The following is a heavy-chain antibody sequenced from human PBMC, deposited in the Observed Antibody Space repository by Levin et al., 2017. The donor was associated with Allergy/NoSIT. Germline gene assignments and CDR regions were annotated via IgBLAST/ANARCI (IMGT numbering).Heavy chain of an antibody. CDR2: IYWDDDK. D-gene: IGHD3-3*01. CDR1: GFSLSTSGVG. CDR3: ATGRNYYDFWSGYDFPFDY. J-gene: IGHJ4*02. Sequence: SGPTLVKPTQTLTLTCTFSGFSLSTSGVGVGWIRQPPGKALEWLALIYWDDDKRYSPSLKSRLTITKDTSKNQVVLTMTNMDPVDTATYYCATGRNYYDFWSGYDFPFDYWGQGTLVTVSS. V-gene: IGHV2-5*02.